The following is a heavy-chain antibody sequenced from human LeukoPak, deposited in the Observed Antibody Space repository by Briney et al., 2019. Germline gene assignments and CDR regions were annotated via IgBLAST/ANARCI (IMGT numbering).Heavy chain of an antibody. CDR2: IYTSGST. Sequence: SETLSLTCTVSGGSISRYYWSWIRQPAGKGLGWIGRIYTSGSTNYNPSLKSRVTMSVDTSRNQFSLKLSSVTAADTAVYYCASESIAARPGVSWGQGTLVTVSS. J-gene: IGHJ5*02. D-gene: IGHD6-6*01. CDR3: ASESIAARPGVS. CDR1: GGSISRYY. V-gene: IGHV4-4*07.